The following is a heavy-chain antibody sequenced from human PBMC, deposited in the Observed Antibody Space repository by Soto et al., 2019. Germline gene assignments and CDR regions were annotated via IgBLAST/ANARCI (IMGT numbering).Heavy chain of an antibody. Sequence: QLQLQESGPGLVKPSETLSLTCTVSGGSISSSSYYWGWIRQPPGKGLEWIGSIYYSGSTYYNPSLKSRVTISVDTSKNQFSLKLSSVTAADTAVYYCARLGSVPQKIDYWGQGTLVTVSS. V-gene: IGHV4-39*01. J-gene: IGHJ4*02. CDR3: ARLGSVPQKIDY. D-gene: IGHD3-10*01. CDR1: GGSISSSSYY. CDR2: IYYSGST.